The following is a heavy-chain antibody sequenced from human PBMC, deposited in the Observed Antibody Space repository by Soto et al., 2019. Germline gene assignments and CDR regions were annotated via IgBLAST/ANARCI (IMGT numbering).Heavy chain of an antibody. J-gene: IGHJ4*02. CDR2: VYYTGTT. CDR1: GGSISSGDYY. V-gene: IGHV4-31*03. CDR3: ARMFAVVGGPFDY. Sequence: SETLSLTCSVSGGSISSGDYYWSWIRQHPGKGLEWIGFVYYTGTTYYKPSLKSRVSISLETSKNQFSLNLRHVTAADTAVYYCARMFAVVGGPFDYWGQGALGTVSS. D-gene: IGHD3-16*01.